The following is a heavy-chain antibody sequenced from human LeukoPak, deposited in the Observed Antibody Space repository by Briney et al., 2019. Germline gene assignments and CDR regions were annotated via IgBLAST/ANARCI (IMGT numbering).Heavy chain of an antibody. CDR3: ARGGAPAVYFDY. CDR1: GFTFSAYW. V-gene: IGHV3-7*04. J-gene: IGHJ4*02. Sequence: GGSLRLSCAASGFTFSAYWMTWVRQAPGKGLEWVAIINEGGGLKYYAASVKGRFTISRDNSNSEFYLQMNSLRPEDTAVYYCARGGAPAVYFDYWGQGALVTVSS. CDR2: INEGGGLK.